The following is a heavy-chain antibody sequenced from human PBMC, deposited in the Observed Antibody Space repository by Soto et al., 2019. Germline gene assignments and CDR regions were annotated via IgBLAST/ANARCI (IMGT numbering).Heavy chain of an antibody. J-gene: IGHJ4*02. V-gene: IGHV3-23*01. D-gene: IGHD3-16*01. CDR1: GFSISEYG. CDR3: VKGSGLGDS. CDR2: FSGGRGGT. Sequence: EVQLLESGGGSVQPGGSLKLSCAVSGFSISEYGVTWVRQPPGKGLEWVSGFSGGRGGTFYADSVRGRFTISRDNSRNLVYLQMDSLGVEATAVFYCVKGSGLGDSWGQGTLVTVSS.